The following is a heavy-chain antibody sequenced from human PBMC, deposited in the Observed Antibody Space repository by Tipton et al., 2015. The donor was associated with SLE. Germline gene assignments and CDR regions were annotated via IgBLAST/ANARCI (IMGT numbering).Heavy chain of an antibody. CDR3: ASSPFVYRGFNNPGNGIRYYFDY. V-gene: IGHV4-39*07. CDR1: GGSITSSSYY. CDR2: IYYRGST. Sequence: TLSLTCAVYGGSITSSSYYWAWIRQSPGEGVEWIGEIYYRGSTNYNPSLESRVTISVDTSKNQFSLNLRSVTAADTAVYYCASSPFVYRGFNNPGNGIRYYFDYWGQGTLVTVSS. J-gene: IGHJ4*02. D-gene: IGHD1-14*01.